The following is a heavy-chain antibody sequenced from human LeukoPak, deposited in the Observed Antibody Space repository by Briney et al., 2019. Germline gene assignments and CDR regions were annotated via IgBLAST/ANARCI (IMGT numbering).Heavy chain of an antibody. V-gene: IGHV3-11*01. CDR3: ARGDNFHDAFDI. Sequence: GGSLRLSCAASGFTFSDYYMSWIRQAPGKGLEWVSYISSGSTIYYADSVKGRFTISRDNAKNSLYLQMNSLRAEDTAVYYCARGDNFHDAFDIWGQGTMVTVSS. D-gene: IGHD3-9*01. CDR1: GFTFSDYY. CDR2: ISSGSTI. J-gene: IGHJ3*02.